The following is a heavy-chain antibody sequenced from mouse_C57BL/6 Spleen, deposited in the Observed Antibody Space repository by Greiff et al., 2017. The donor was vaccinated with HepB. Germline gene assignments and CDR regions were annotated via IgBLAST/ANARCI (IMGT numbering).Heavy chain of an antibody. CDR2: IYPRSGNT. CDR1: GYTFTSYG. Sequence: QVQLQQSEAELARPGASVKLSCKASGYTFTSYGISWVKQRTGQGLEWIGEIYPRSGNTYYNEKFKGKATLTADKSSSTAYMELRSLTSEDSAVYFCAREAMMEGYYFFFDYWGQGTTLTVSS. J-gene: IGHJ2*01. D-gene: IGHD2-3*01. V-gene: IGHV1-81*01. CDR3: AREAMMEGYYFFFDY.